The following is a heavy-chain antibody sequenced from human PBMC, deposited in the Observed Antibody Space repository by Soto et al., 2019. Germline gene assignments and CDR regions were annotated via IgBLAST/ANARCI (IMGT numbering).Heavy chain of an antibody. V-gene: IGHV4-34*01. J-gene: IGHJ4*02. CDR2: IKESGTT. CDR3: ARGGFSSAWYRF. D-gene: IGHD6-19*01. Sequence: QVRLHQWGAGLLKPSETLSLTCGVYGGSLSGYYWSWIRQSPGKGLEWIGEIKESGTTNYNSSLQSRVTISVDTPKNQFSLNLTSVTAADTAVYYCARGGFSSAWYRFWGQGSLVTVSS. CDR1: GGSLSGYY.